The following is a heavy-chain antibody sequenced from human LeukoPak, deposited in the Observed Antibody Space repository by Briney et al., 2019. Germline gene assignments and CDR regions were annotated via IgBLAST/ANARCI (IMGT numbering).Heavy chain of an antibody. CDR3: ATDRDAFDI. V-gene: IGHV4-59*01. CDR1: GGSISSYY. CDR2: IYYSGST. J-gene: IGHJ3*02. Sequence: SSETLSLTCTVSGGSISSYYWSWIRQPPGKGLEWIGYIYYSGSTNYNPSLKSRVTISVDTSKNQFSLKLSSVTAADTAVYYCATDRDAFDIWGQGTMVTVSS.